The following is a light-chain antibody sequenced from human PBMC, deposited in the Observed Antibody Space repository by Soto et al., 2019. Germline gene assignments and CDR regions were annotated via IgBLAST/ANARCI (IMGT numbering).Light chain of an antibody. CDR2: DAS. V-gene: IGKV3-11*01. J-gene: IGKJ5*01. CDR3: QQYNNWPPIT. CDR1: QSVSRH. Sequence: EIVLTQSPATLSLSPGERATLSCRASQSVSRHLAWYQQKPGQAPRLLIYDASNRATGIPARFSGSGSGTDFTLTISSLEPEDFAVYYCQQYNNWPPITFGQGTRLEIK.